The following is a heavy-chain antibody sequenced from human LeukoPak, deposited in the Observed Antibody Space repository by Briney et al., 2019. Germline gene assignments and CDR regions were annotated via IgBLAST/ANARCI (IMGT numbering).Heavy chain of an antibody. J-gene: IGHJ4*02. CDR2: ISSSSSYI. D-gene: IGHD6-6*01. Sequence: PRGSLRLSCAASGFTFSSYSMNWVRQAPGKGLEWVSSISSSSSYIYYADSVKGRFTISRDNAKNSLYLQMNSLRAEDTAVYYCARRAHSSSPSSPWDYWGQGTLVTVSS. CDR3: ARRAHSSSPSSPWDY. V-gene: IGHV3-21*01. CDR1: GFTFSSYS.